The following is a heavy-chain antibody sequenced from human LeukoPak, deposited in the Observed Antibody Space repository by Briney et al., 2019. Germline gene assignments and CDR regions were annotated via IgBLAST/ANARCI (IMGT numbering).Heavy chain of an antibody. CDR2: ISGSGGST. J-gene: IGHJ6*02. D-gene: IGHD6-13*01. CDR3: ARDFMGIAAAGTGPEELYYYGMDV. V-gene: IGHV3-23*01. CDR1: GFTFSSYA. Sequence: GGSLRLSCAASGFTFSSYAMSWVRQAPGKGLEWVSAISGSGGSTYYADSVKGRFTISRDNSKNTLYLQMNSLRAEDTAVYYCARDFMGIAAAGTGPEELYYYGMDVWGQGTTVTVSS.